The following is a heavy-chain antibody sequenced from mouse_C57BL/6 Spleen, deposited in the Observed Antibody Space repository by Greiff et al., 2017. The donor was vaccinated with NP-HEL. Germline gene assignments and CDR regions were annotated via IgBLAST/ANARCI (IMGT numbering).Heavy chain of an antibody. D-gene: IGHD2-3*01. CDR2: ISSGSSTN. CDR3: ARGYYDNYAMDD. J-gene: IGHJ4*01. Sequence: EVMLVESGGGLVKPGGSLKLSCAASGFTFSDYGMHWVRQAPETGLEWVAYISSGSSTNYYEDTVKGRVTISRYNAKKPLFLQITILRSEDTAMYYCARGYYDNYAMDDWGQGTSVTVSS. V-gene: IGHV5-17*01. CDR1: GFTFSDYG.